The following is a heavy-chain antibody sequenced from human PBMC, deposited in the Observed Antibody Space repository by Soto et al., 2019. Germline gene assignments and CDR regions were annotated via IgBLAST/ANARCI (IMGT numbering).Heavy chain of an antibody. V-gene: IGHV4-31*03. Sequence: SETLSLTCTVSGGSISSGGYYWSWIRQHPGKGLEWIGYIYYSGSTYYNPSLKSRVTISVDTSKNQFSLELSSVTAADTAVYYCARGGVGDTPYNYYYYYYMDVWGKGTTVTVSS. J-gene: IGHJ6*03. D-gene: IGHD3-10*01. CDR1: GGSISSGGYY. CDR3: ARGGVGDTPYNYYYYYYMDV. CDR2: IYYSGST.